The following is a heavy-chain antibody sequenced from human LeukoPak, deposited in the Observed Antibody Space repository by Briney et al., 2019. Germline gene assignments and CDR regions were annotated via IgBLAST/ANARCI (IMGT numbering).Heavy chain of an antibody. V-gene: IGHV3-23*01. Sequence: GGSLRLSCAASGFTFNSYAMSWVRHAPGKGLELVSAISGSGGSTYYADSVKGRFTISRDNSKNTLYLQMNSLRAEDTAVYYCAKDGDYDFWSGPIDAFDIWGQGTVVTVSS. CDR1: GFTFNSYA. J-gene: IGHJ3*02. CDR2: ISGSGGST. D-gene: IGHD3-3*01. CDR3: AKDGDYDFWSGPIDAFDI.